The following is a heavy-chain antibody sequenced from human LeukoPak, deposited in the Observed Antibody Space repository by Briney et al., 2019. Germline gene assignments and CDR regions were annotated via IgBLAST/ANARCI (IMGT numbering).Heavy chain of an antibody. CDR1: GFTFSNYA. D-gene: IGHD6-19*01. Sequence: GGSLRLSCTASGFTFSNYARNWVRQAPGKGLEWVSGISGSGARTYFAVSVKGGFTISRDNSRNTQYLQMNILRAEDTAVYYCAKGTVTLAGDDAFDVWGQGTMVTVSS. V-gene: IGHV3-23*01. CDR2: ISGSGART. J-gene: IGHJ3*01. CDR3: AKGTVTLAGDDAFDV.